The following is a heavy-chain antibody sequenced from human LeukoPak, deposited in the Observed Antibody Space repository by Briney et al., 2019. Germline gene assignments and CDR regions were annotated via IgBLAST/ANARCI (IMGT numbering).Heavy chain of an antibody. Sequence: PSETLSLTCAVCGESMIGHYWTWLRQPPGKRLEWIGEIHHSGGTNSNPSLNNRVTMSIDMSKNQFSLKLNSVTAADTAVYFCARATASGSGRAYDRWAQGNLVPVSS. J-gene: IGHJ5*02. V-gene: IGHV4-34*01. CDR2: IHHSGGT. CDR3: ARATASGSGRAYDR. D-gene: IGHD3-10*01. CDR1: GESMIGHY.